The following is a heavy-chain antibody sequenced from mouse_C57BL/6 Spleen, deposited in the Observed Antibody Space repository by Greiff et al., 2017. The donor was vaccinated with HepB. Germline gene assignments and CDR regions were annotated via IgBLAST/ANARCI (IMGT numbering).Heavy chain of an antibody. CDR1: GFTFSDYG. J-gene: IGHJ4*01. CDR2: ISSGSSTI. Sequence: DVQLVESGGGLVKPGGSLKLSCAASGFTFSDYGMHWVRQAPEKGLEWVAYISSGSSTIYYADTVKGRFTISRDNAKNTLFLQMTSLRSEDTAMYYCARVGTRAMDYWGQGTSVTVSS. CDR3: ARVGTRAMDY. V-gene: IGHV5-17*01. D-gene: IGHD4-1*01.